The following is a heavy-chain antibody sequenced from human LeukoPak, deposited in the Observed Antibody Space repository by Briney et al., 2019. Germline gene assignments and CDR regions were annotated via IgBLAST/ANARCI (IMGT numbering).Heavy chain of an antibody. J-gene: IGHJ4*02. CDR3: AKAWYCTSASCYSGFHFDH. Sequence: PGGSLRLSCATSGFTLTSYAMSWVRQAPGMGLEWVSVISSGGSTYYIDPVKGRFTISRDNSKSTLYLQMNSLRADDTAVYYCAKAWYCTSASCYSGFHFDHWGQGTLVSVSS. D-gene: IGHD2-15*01. CDR1: GFTLTSYA. V-gene: IGHV3-23*05. CDR2: ISSGGST.